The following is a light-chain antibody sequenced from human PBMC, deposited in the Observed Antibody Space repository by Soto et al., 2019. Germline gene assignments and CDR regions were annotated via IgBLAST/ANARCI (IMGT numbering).Light chain of an antibody. CDR1: QRVSNSY. Sequence: EIVLTQSPGTLSLFPGDRATLSCRASQRVSNSYLAWFQQKPGQAPRLLIYDASSRAAGVPDRVSGGGPGTDFTLTISALEPEDFALYFCQQYERPPFAFGQGTRLEI. J-gene: IGKJ2*01. V-gene: IGKV3-20*01. CDR3: QQYERPPFA. CDR2: DAS.